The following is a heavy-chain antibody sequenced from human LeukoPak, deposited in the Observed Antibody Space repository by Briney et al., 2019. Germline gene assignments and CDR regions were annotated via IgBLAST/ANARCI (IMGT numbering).Heavy chain of an antibody. CDR2: ISSSSSTM. CDR3: ARGSDMDV. D-gene: IGHD1-26*01. Sequence: PGGSLRLSCAASGFTFNNYNMNWVRQAPGKGLEWVSYISSSSSTMYYADSVKGRFTISRDNAKRSLYLLMNSLRDEDTAVYYCARGSDMDVWGQGTTVTVSS. V-gene: IGHV3-48*02. CDR1: GFTFNNYN. J-gene: IGHJ6*02.